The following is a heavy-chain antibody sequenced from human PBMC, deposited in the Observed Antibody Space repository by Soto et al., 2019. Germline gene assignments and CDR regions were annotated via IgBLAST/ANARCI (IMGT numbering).Heavy chain of an antibody. CDR2: INSDRVTM. D-gene: IGHD5-18*01. Sequence: GGSRRPSCSASGFTFSYDGLSWVREAPGKGLGWSSYINSDRVTMYYVDSGKRRFASSGENAKKSRFMQMSSVRDEDTAVYYRARSGYGRYYCVCGGHGTLVTGS. J-gene: IGHJ4*01. CDR1: GFTFSYDG. CDR3: ARSGYGRYYCVC. V-gene: IGHV3-48*02.